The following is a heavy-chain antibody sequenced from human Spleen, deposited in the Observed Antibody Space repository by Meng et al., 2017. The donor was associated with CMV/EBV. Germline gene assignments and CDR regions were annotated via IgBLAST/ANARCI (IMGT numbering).Heavy chain of an antibody. Sequence: QVQLQGAGPGLVKPSDTLSLTCAVSGYSISSTNWWGWIRQPPGKGLEWIGEINHSGSTNYNPSLKSRVTISVDTSKNQFSLKLSSVTAADTAVYYCARSGRFDYWGQGTLVTVSS. CDR1: GYSISSTNW. J-gene: IGHJ4*02. CDR2: INHSGST. CDR3: ARSGRFDY. D-gene: IGHD1-14*01. V-gene: IGHV4-28*01.